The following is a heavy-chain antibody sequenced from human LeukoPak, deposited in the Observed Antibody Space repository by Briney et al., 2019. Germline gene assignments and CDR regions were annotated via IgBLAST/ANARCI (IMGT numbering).Heavy chain of an antibody. V-gene: IGHV3-73*01. Sequence: GGSLKLSCAASGFTFSGSAMHWVRQASGKGLEWVGRIRSKANSYATVYAASVKGRFTISRDDSKNTAYLQMNSLKTEDTAVYYCTRTSHILTGYTPREAYYYYYHMDVWGKGTTVTISS. CDR3: TRTSHILTGYTPREAYYYYYHMDV. CDR2: IRSKANSYAT. CDR1: GFTFSGSA. J-gene: IGHJ6*03. D-gene: IGHD3-9*01.